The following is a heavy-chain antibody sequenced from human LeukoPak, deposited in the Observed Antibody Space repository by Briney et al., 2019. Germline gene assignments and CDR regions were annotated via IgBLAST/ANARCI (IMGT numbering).Heavy chain of an antibody. CDR2: TRNKANSYTT. V-gene: IGHV3-72*01. CDR1: GFTFSDHC. J-gene: IGHJ4*02. CDR3: ARGRVTTLYYFDY. Sequence: PGGSLRLSCAPSGFTFSDHCMDWVRQAPGKGLEWVGRTRNKANSYTTEYAASVKGRFTISRDDSKNSLYLQMNSLKTEDTAVYYCARGRVTTLYYFDYWGQGTLVTVSS. D-gene: IGHD4-17*01.